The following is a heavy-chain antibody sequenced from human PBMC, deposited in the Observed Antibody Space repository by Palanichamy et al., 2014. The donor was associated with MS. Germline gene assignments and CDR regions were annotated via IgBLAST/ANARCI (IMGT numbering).Heavy chain of an antibody. CDR1: GFTFNTYT. D-gene: IGHD3-22*01. CDR2: ISSVGTNK. CDR3: AGASGDYYDSNGHFSPYYFDL. V-gene: IGHV3-30-3*01. J-gene: IGHJ4*02. Sequence: QVQVVESGGGVVQPGRSLRLSCAASGFTFNTYTMHWVRQAPGKGLEWVAVISSVGTNKYYTDSVKGRFTISRDNSKNTLYLQMDSLRTEDTAVYYCAGASGDYYDSNGHFSPYYFDLWGQGTLVTVSS.